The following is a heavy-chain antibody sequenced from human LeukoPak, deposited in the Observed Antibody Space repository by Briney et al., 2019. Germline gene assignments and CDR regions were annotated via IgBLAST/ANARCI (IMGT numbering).Heavy chain of an antibody. CDR3: ARGKWLRSSFDY. Sequence: SETLSLTCAVYGGSFSGYYWSWIRQPPGKGLEWIGEINHSGSTNYNPSLKSRVTISVDTSKNQFSLKLSSVTAADTAVYYCARGKWLRSSFDYWGQGTLITVSS. CDR2: INHSGST. V-gene: IGHV4-34*01. D-gene: IGHD5-12*01. J-gene: IGHJ4*02. CDR1: GGSFSGYY.